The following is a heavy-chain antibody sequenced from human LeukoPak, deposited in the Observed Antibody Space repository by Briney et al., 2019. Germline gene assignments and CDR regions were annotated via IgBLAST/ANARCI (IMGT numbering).Heavy chain of an antibody. D-gene: IGHD2/OR15-2a*01. J-gene: IGHJ5*02. CDR2: FDPEDGET. Sequence: GASVKVSCKVSGYTLTELSMHWVRQAPGKGLEWMGGFDPEDGETIYAQKFQGRVTMTEDTSTDTAYMELSSLRSEDTAVYYCATRNIVSIPGGYNWFDPWGQGTLVTVSS. V-gene: IGHV1-24*01. CDR3: ATRNIVSIPGGYNWFDP. CDR1: GYTLTELS.